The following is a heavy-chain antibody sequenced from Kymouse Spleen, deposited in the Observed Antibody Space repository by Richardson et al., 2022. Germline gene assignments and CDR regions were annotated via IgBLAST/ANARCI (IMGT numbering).Heavy chain of an antibody. CDR3: AKEEYSSSYYYYYGMDV. J-gene: IGHJ6*02. D-gene: IGHD6-6*01. CDR2: ISYDGSNK. Sequence: QVQLVESGGGVVQPGRSLRLSCAASGFTFSSYGMHWVRQAPGKGLEWVAVISYDGSNKYYADSVKGRFTISRDNSKNTLYLQMNSLRAEDTAVYYCAKEEYSSSYYYYYGMDVWGQGTTVTVSS. CDR1: GFTFSSYG. V-gene: IGHV3-30*18.